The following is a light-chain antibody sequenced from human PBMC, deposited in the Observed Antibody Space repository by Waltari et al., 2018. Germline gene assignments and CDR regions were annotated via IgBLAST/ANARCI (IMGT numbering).Light chain of an antibody. V-gene: IGLV3-19*01. CDR3: NSRDSSGNHVL. Sequence: SSELTQDPAVSVALGQTDRITCQGDSLRRYYASWYQQKPGQAPVLVIYGKNNRPSGIPDRISGSTSGNTASLTISGAQAEDEADYYCNSRDSSGNHVLFGGGTKLTVL. J-gene: IGLJ2*01. CDR1: SLRRYY. CDR2: GKN.